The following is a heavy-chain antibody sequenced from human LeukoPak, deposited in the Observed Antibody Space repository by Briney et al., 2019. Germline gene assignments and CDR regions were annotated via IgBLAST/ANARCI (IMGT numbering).Heavy chain of an antibody. D-gene: IGHD3-10*01. CDR2: IYHSGST. CDR1: GYSISSGYY. J-gene: IGHJ6*03. CDR3: ARYGEDYYGSGSRYYYYMDV. Sequence: ASETLSLTCAVSGYSISSGYYWGWIRQPPGKGLVWIGSIYHSGSTYYNPSLKSRVTISVDTSKNQFSLKLSSVTAADTAVYYCARYGEDYYGSGSRYYYYMDVWGKGTTVTVSS. V-gene: IGHV4-38-2*01.